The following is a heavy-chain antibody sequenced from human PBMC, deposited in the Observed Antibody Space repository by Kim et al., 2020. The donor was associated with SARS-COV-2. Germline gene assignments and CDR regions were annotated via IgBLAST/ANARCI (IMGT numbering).Heavy chain of an antibody. D-gene: IGHD3-22*01. J-gene: IGHJ2*01. CDR2: IYPGDSDT. CDR1: GYSFTSYW. Sequence: GESLKISCKGSGYSFTSYWIGWVRQMPGKGLEWMGIIYPGDSDTRYSPSFQGQVTISADKSISTAYLQWSSLKASDTAMYYCARRRISYYDSSGYFWYFDLWGRGTLVTVSS. CDR3: ARRRISYYDSSGYFWYFDL. V-gene: IGHV5-51*01.